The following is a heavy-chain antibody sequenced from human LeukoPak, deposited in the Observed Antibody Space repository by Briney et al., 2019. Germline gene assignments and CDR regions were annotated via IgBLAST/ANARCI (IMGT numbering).Heavy chain of an antibody. V-gene: IGHV1-2*02. CDR2: NNPNNGGT. CDR1: GYTLTDNY. CDR3: ARAPSSSYYSVDY. J-gene: IGHJ4*02. D-gene: IGHD6-13*01. Sequence: ASVKVSCKASGYTLTDNYMHWVRQAPGQGLEWMGWNNPNNGGTNYAQKFQGRVTMTWDTSISTAYMELNRLISDDTAVYYCARAPSSSYYSVDYWGQGTLVTVSS.